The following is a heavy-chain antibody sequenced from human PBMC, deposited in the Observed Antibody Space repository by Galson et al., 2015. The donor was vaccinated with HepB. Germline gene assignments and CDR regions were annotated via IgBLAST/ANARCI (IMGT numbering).Heavy chain of an antibody. CDR2: FIPIFATA. D-gene: IGHD6-13*01. CDR1: GGSFSTFA. CDR3: ARGVGRGRRYSNTWQKDYYDMDV. J-gene: IGHJ6*02. V-gene: IGHV1-69*06. Sequence: SVKVSCKASGGSFSTFAFNWVRQAPGQGLEWMGTFIPIFATANYAQKFQDRVTITADKPTTTAYMELTSLRPEDTAVYYCARGVGRGRRYSNTWQKDYYDMDVWGQGTTVTVSS.